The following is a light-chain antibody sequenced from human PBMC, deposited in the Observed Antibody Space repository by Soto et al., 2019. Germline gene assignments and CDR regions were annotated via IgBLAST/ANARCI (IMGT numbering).Light chain of an antibody. CDR2: GAS. J-gene: IGKJ5*01. Sequence: EVVMTQSPATVSVSPGEGATLSCRASQSVTSNLAWYQQKPGQAPRLLIYGASTRATGVPDRFSGSGSGTEFTLTISRLQSEDFAVYYCQKYNNWPPITFGQGTRLEIK. CDR1: QSVTSN. V-gene: IGKV3-15*01. CDR3: QKYNNWPPIT.